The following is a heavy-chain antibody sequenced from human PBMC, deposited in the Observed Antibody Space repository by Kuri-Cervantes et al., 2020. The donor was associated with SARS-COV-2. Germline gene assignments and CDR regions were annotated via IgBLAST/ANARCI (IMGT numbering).Heavy chain of an antibody. CDR3: ARSPRVRGVIIQGYAFDI. CDR2: IYYSGST. V-gene: IGHV4-31*03. Sequence: LRLSCTVSGGSISSGGYYWSWIRQHPGKGLEWIGYIYYSGSTYYNPSLKSRVTISVDTSKNQFSLKLSSVTAADTAVYYCARSPRVRGVIIQGYAFDIWGQGTMVTVSS. D-gene: IGHD3-10*01. CDR1: GGSISSGGYY. J-gene: IGHJ3*02.